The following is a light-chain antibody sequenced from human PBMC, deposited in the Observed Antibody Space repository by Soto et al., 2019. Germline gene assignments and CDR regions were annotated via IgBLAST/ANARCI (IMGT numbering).Light chain of an antibody. CDR3: MQALQAPT. Sequence: DIVMTQSPLSLPVTPGEPASISCRSSRSLLHSDGYNYLDWYLQKPGQSPQLLIYLGSNRASGVPDRFSGSGSGTDFTLKISRVEAEDAGIYYCMQALQAPTFGQGTKV. CDR1: RSLLHSDGYNY. CDR2: LGS. J-gene: IGKJ1*01. V-gene: IGKV2-28*01.